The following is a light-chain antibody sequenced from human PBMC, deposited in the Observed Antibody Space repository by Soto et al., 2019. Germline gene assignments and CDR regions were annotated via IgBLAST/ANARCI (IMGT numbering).Light chain of an antibody. V-gene: IGKV3D-20*02. CDR3: QQRSNWPRT. Sequence: EFVLTQSPGTLSLSPGEIATLSFRASQTVRNNYLAWYQQKPGQAPRLLIYDASSRATGIPDRFSGSGSGTDFTLTISRLEPEDFAVYYCQQRSNWPRTFGQGTKVDIK. J-gene: IGKJ1*01. CDR2: DAS. CDR1: QTVRNNY.